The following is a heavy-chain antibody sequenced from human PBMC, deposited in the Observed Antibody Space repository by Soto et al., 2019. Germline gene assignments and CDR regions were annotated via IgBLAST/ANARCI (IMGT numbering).Heavy chain of an antibody. V-gene: IGHV1-69*01. CDR2: IIPIFGTA. CDR3: ARGVVTQMTEIVVVPAAIDYYYGMDV. CDR1: GGTFSSYA. J-gene: IGHJ6*02. D-gene: IGHD2-2*02. Sequence: QVQLVQSGAEVKKPGSSVKVSCKASGGTFSSYAISWVRQAPGQGLEWMGGIIPIFGTANYAQKFQGRVTITADESTSTAYMELSSLRSEDTAVYYCARGVVTQMTEIVVVPAAIDYYYGMDVWGQGTTVTVSS.